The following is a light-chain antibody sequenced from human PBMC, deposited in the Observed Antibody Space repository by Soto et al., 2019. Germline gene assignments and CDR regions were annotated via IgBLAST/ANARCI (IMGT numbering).Light chain of an antibody. V-gene: IGKV3-20*01. CDR1: QSVSSSY. J-gene: IGKJ1*01. Sequence: EIVLTQSPGTLSLSPGERATLSCRASQSVSSSYLAWYQQKPGQAPRLLIYGASSRATGLPDRFSGSGSGTHFTLTISRLEPEDFAVYCFQQYGSSPTFGQGTKVEIK. CDR2: GAS. CDR3: QQYGSSPT.